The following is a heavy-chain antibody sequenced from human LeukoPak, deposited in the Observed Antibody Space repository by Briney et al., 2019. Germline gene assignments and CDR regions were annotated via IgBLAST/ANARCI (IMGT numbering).Heavy chain of an antibody. V-gene: IGHV1-2*04. D-gene: IGHD4-17*01. Sequence: ASVKISCKASGYTFTGYYMHWVRQAPGQGLEWMGWINPNSGGTNYAQKFQGWATMTRDTSISTAYMELSRLRSDDTAVYYCARGLPDGDEDWFDPWGQGTLVTVSS. CDR3: ARGLPDGDEDWFDP. CDR1: GYTFTGYY. J-gene: IGHJ5*02. CDR2: INPNSGGT.